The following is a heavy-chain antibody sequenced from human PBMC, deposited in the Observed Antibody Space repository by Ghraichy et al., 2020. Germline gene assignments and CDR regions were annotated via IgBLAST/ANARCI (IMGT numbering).Heavy chain of an antibody. J-gene: IGHJ3*02. CDR1: GGTFTNYV. D-gene: IGHD3-22*01. Sequence: SVKVSCRASGGTFTNYVFNWVRQAPGQGLEWMGGIIPVFGTANDAQKFRGRVTITADEATSTVYMELSSLRSEDTAVYYCARAPMAYDTSGDYSREVFDIWGQGTMVTVSS. V-gene: IGHV1-69*13. CDR2: IIPVFGTA. CDR3: ARAPMAYDTSGDYSREVFDI.